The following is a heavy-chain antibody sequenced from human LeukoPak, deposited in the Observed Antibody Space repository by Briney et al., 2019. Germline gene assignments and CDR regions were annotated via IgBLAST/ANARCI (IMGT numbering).Heavy chain of an antibody. CDR3: AREEATTVRGVSDY. D-gene: IGHD3-10*01. Sequence: GGSLRLSCAASGFTFSIYGMHWVRQAPGKGLEWVALIWFDGTKKYYADSVKGRFTISRDNSKNTLYLQMNSLRAEDTAVYYCAREEATTVRGVSDYWGQETVVTVSS. CDR1: GFTFSIYG. J-gene: IGHJ4*02. V-gene: IGHV3-33*01. CDR2: IWFDGTKK.